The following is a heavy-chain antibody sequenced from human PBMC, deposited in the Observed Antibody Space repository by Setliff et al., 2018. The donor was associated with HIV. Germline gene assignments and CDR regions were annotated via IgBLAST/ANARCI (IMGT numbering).Heavy chain of an antibody. Sequence: SETLSLTCTVSGYSISSDYYWGWIRQPPGKGLEWIGNIYHSGSTYYNPSLKRRVTMSLDGSKNQLSLTLTSVTAADTALYCCARALDSGSFPRELDYWGQGTLVTVSS. J-gene: IGHJ4*02. D-gene: IGHD1-26*01. CDR1: GYSISSDYY. CDR3: ARALDSGSFPRELDY. V-gene: IGHV4-38-2*02. CDR2: IYHSGST.